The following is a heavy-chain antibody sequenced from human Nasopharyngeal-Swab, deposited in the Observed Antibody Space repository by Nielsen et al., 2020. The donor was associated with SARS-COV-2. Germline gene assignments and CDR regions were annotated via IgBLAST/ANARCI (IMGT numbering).Heavy chain of an antibody. V-gene: IGHV3-30*14. J-gene: IGHJ5*02. D-gene: IGHD6-19*01. Sequence: GGSLRLSCAVSGFPLKNYNMIWVRQAPGKGLEWVAVITPEGAPHAYADSVKDRFTISRDNSKNILYLQMNSLRPDDMGVYYCAREGGSSGRAGWIDPWGQGTLITVSS. CDR3: AREGGSSGRAGWIDP. CDR1: GFPLKNYN. CDR2: ITPEGAPH.